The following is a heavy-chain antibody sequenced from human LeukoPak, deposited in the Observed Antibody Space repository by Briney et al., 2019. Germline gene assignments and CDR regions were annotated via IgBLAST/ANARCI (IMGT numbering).Heavy chain of an antibody. Sequence: PSETLSLTCAVYGGSFSGYYWSWIRQPPGKGLEWIGEINHSGSTNYNPSLKSRVTISVDTSKNQFSLKLSSVTAADTAVYYCARGGPRSAAASFDPRGQGTLVTVSS. J-gene: IGHJ5*02. CDR3: ARGGPRSAAASFDP. D-gene: IGHD6-13*01. V-gene: IGHV4-34*01. CDR1: GGSFSGYY. CDR2: INHSGST.